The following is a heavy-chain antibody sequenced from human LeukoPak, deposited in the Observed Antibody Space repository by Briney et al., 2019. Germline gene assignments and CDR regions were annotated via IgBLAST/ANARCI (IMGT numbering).Heavy chain of an antibody. J-gene: IGHJ4*02. Sequence: GGSLRLSCAASGFTFSSNAMSWVRQAPGKGLEWVSAISGSGGSTYYADSVKGRFTISRDNSKNTLYLQMNSLIAEATAVYYRAGDIWLSVYWGQGTLVSVSS. CDR3: AGDIWLSVY. V-gene: IGHV3-23*01. CDR1: GFTFSSNA. CDR2: ISGSGGST. D-gene: IGHD5-18*01.